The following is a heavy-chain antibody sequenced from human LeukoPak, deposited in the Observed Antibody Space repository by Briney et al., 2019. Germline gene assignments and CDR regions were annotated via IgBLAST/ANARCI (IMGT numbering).Heavy chain of an antibody. CDR2: IWYGGSDK. CDR3: AKDPLRFLEWLAFDI. V-gene: IGHV3-30*18. CDR1: GFTFSSYG. D-gene: IGHD3-3*01. Sequence: GRSLRLSCAASGFTFSSYGLHWVRQAPGKGLEWVAVIWYGGSDKYYEDSVKGRFTISRDNSKNTLYLQMNSLRAEDTAVYYCAKDPLRFLEWLAFDIWGQGTMVTVSS. J-gene: IGHJ3*02.